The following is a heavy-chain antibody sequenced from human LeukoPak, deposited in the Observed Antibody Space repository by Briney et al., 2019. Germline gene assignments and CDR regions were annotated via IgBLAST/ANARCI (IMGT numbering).Heavy chain of an antibody. V-gene: IGHV4-39*01. D-gene: IGHD3-9*01. CDR3: ASLYDILTGTRGLLNY. CDR2: FYYSGST. Sequence: SETLSLTCTVSGGSITSSSYYWGWIRQPPGKGLQWIGSFYYSGSTYYNPSLKSRVTISVDTSKNQFSLKLSSVTAADTAVYYCASLYDILTGTRGLLNYWGQGTLVTVSS. CDR1: GGSITSSSYY. J-gene: IGHJ4*02.